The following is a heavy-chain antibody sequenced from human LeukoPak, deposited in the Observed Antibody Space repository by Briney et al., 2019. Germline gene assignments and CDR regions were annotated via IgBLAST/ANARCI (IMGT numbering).Heavy chain of an antibody. CDR1: GFTFSSYA. CDR2: ISGSGGST. J-gene: IGHJ4*02. CDR3: ARKYYDSSAYSVY. D-gene: IGHD3-22*01. V-gene: IGHV3-23*01. Sequence: GGSLRLSCAASGFTFSSYAMSWVRQAPGKGLEWVSAISGSGGSTYYADSVKGRFTISRDNAKNSLYLQMNSLRAEDTAVYYCARKYYDSSAYSVYWGQGTLVTVSS.